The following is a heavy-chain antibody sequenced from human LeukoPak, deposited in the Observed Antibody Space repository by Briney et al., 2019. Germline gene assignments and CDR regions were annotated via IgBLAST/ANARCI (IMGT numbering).Heavy chain of an antibody. CDR2: ISAYNGNT. CDR1: GYTFTSYG. J-gene: IGHJ4*02. CDR3: ARDGREDIVVVPAVTPDY. V-gene: IGHV1-18*01. D-gene: IGHD2-2*01. Sequence: ASVKVSCKASGYTFTSYGISWVRQAPGQGLEWMGWISAYNGNTNYAQKLQGRVTMTTDTSTSTAYMELRSLRSDDTAVYYCARDGREDIVVVPAVTPDYWGQGTLVTVSS.